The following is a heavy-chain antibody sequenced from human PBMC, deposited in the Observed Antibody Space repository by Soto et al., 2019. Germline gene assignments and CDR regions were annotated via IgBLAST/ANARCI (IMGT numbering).Heavy chain of an antibody. CDR2: ISAYNGNT. J-gene: IGHJ6*02. Sequence: ASVKVFCKASGYTFSSYGISWVRQAPGQGLEWMGWISAYNGNTNYAQKLQGRVTMTRNTSISTAYMELSSLRSEDTAVYYCARGRVTVTTYGMDVWGQGTTVTVAS. CDR1: GYTFSSYG. CDR3: ARGRVTVTTYGMDV. V-gene: IGHV1-18*01. D-gene: IGHD4-17*01.